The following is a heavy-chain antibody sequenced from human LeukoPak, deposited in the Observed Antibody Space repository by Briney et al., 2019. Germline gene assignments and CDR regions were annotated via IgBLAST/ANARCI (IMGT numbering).Heavy chain of an antibody. CDR3: ARAIYSSGWFFDY. V-gene: IGHV4-39*01. CDR2: FYQSGNT. D-gene: IGHD6-19*01. CDR1: GGSISSPIYF. Sequence: SETLSLTCTVSGGSISSPIYFWGWIRQPPVKGLEWIGSFYQSGNTYYNPSLESRLTVSADTSRNKISLKINSVTATDTAVYYCARAIYSSGWFFDYWGRGTLVTVAS. J-gene: IGHJ4*02.